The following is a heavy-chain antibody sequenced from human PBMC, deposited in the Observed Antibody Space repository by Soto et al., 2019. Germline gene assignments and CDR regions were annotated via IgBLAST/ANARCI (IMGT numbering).Heavy chain of an antibody. V-gene: IGHV3-23*01. J-gene: IGHJ4*02. CDR1: GFTFSSYA. Sequence: PGGSLRLSCAASGFTFSSYAMIWVRQAPGKGLEWVSAISGSGGSTYYADSVKGRFTISRDNSKNTLYLRMNSLSAEDTAVYYWASRTAAGHFDYWGQGTLVTVSS. D-gene: IGHD6-13*01. CDR3: ASRTAAGHFDY. CDR2: ISGSGGST.